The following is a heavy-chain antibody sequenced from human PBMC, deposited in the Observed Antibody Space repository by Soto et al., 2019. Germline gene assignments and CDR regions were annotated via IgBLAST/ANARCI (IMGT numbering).Heavy chain of an antibody. CDR1: GFTVSSKY. CDR3: ARDDVLCDGGRCYGVPLVV. V-gene: IGHV3-66*01. CDR2: IQSGGPT. J-gene: IGHJ6*04. D-gene: IGHD2-15*01. Sequence: GGSLRLSCAASGFTVSSKYMSWVRQAPWKGLEWVSLIQSGGPTYYADSVKGRFTISRDTSENTLHLQMDSLRAEDTAVYYCARDDVLCDGGRCYGVPLVVWGKGTTVTVSS.